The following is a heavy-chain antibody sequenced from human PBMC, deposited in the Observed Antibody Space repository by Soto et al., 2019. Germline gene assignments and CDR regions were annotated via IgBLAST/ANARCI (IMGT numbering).Heavy chain of an antibody. CDR3: ARGRYCSGGSCYGFGGLDWFDP. D-gene: IGHD2-15*01. Sequence: SVKVSCKASGGTFSSYAISWVRQAPGQGLEWMGGIIPIFGTANYAQKFQGRVTMTRNTSISTAYMELSSLRSEDTAVYYCARGRYCSGGSCYGFGGLDWFDPWGQGTLVTVSS. J-gene: IGHJ5*02. V-gene: IGHV1-69*05. CDR2: IIPIFGTA. CDR1: GGTFSSYA.